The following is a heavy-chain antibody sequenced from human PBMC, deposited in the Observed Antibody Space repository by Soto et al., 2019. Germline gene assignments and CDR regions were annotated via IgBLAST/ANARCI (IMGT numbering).Heavy chain of an antibody. V-gene: IGHV1-69*19. D-gene: IGHD6-13*01. CDR2: IIPIFGTA. CDR1: GGTFSSYA. J-gene: IGHJ5*02. Sequence: QVQLLQSGAEVKKPGSSVTVSCKASGGTFSSYAISWVRQAPVQGLEWMGGIIPIFGTANYAQKFQGRVPIIAYDPAIIAYMELSSLRSEDTAVYYCAINLHLSIAAAGTYGHWFDPCGQGTLVTVSS. CDR3: AINLHLSIAAAGTYGHWFDP.